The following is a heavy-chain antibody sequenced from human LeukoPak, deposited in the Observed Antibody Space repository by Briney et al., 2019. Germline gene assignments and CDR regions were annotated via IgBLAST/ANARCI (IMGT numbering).Heavy chain of an antibody. CDR2: IISSGSTI. J-gene: IGHJ4*02. V-gene: IGHV3-48*03. CDR3: ARVSGDSTGYFDY. D-gene: IGHD3-22*01. CDR1: GFTFSSYE. Sequence: GGCLRLSCAASGFTFSSYEMNWVRQAPGKGVEWVSYIISSGSTIYYTDSVKGRFTISRDNAKNSLYLQMNSLRAEDTAVYYCARVSGDSTGYFDYWGQGTLVTVSS.